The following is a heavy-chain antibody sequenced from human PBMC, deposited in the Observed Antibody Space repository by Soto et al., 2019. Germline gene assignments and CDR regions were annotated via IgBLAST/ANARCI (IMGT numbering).Heavy chain of an antibody. J-gene: IGHJ6*02. V-gene: IGHV3-15*01. D-gene: IGHD2-2*01. CDR3: TTDVHEYCDGTTCYAGNYYYEDMDV. Sequence: PGGSLRLSCAASGFSFRNAWISWVRQAPWKGLEWVGHIKSQGDGGTRDYAAPVKGRFTISRDDSKNTLFLQMKSLKNEDTAVYLGTTDVHEYCDGTTCYAGNYYYEDMDVWGQGITVTVSS. CDR2: IKSQGDGGTR. CDR1: GFSFRNAW.